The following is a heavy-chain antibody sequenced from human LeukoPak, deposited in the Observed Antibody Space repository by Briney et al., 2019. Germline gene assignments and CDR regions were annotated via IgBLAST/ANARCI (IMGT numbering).Heavy chain of an antibody. D-gene: IGHD3-10*01. J-gene: IGHJ4*02. CDR1: GGSFSGYY. CDR2: INHSGST. V-gene: IGHV4-34*01. CDR3: ARGRVVRGVMAY. Sequence: SETLSLTCAVYGGSFSGYYWSWIRQPPGKGLEWIGEINHSGSTNYNPSLKSRVTISVDTSKNQFSLKLSPVTAADTAVYYCARGRVVRGVMAYWGQGTLVTVSS.